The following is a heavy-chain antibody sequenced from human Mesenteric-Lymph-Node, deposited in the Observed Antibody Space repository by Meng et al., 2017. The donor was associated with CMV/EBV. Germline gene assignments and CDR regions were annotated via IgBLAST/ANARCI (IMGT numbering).Heavy chain of an antibody. V-gene: IGHV3-20*04. CDR1: GFTFDEYG. D-gene: IGHD3-22*01. CDR2: INWNGDST. Sequence: GGSLRLSCTASGFTFDEYGMSWVRQAQGKGLEWVSGINWNGDSTGYADSVKGRFAISRDNGKNSLYLQMNSLRAEDTAVYYCARLDYYDSSGYFRTGYYFDYWGQGTLVTVSS. J-gene: IGHJ4*02. CDR3: ARLDYYDSSGYFRTGYYFDY.